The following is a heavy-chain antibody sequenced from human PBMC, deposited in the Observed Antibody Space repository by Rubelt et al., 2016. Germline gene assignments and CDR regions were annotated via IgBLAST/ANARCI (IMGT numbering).Heavy chain of an antibody. J-gene: IGHJ6*02. CDR1: GFTFSTYG. CDR2: ISGSGGST. CDR3: VRDRYASASGGMDV. V-gene: IGHV3-23*04. Sequence: DVQVVESGGGLVQPGGSLRLSCAASGFTFSTYGMNWVRQAPGKGLEWVSGISGSGGSTYDADSVKGRFTISRDNSKNTLYLQMNNLRAEDTAVDDCVRDRYASASGGMDVWGQGTTGTVSS. D-gene: IGHD3-10*01.